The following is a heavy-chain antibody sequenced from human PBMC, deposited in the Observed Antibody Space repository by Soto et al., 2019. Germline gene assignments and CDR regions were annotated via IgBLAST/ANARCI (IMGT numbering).Heavy chain of an antibody. Sequence: QVQLVQSGAEVKKPGASVKVSCKVSGYTLTELSMHWVRQAPGKGLEWMGGFDPEDGETIYAQKFQGRVTMTEDTSTDTAYMELSSLRSEDTAVYYCATVTMVRGVIIGPRHYYFDYWGQGTLVTVSS. CDR1: GYTLTELS. V-gene: IGHV1-24*01. J-gene: IGHJ4*02. D-gene: IGHD3-10*01. CDR3: ATVTMVRGVIIGPRHYYFDY. CDR2: FDPEDGET.